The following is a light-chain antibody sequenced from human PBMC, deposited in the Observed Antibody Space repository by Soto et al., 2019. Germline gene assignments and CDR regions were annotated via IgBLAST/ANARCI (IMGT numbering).Light chain of an antibody. Sequence: LTQPASVSGSPGQSITISCTGTSSDVGTYNLVSWYQQHPGRAPKLIIYEVDSRTSGISDRFSGSKSGNTASLTISGLQPEDEADYYCSSFTNTNSLEDWVFGGGTKVTVL. J-gene: IGLJ3*02. CDR1: SSDVGTYNL. CDR2: EVD. CDR3: SSFTNTNSLEDWV. V-gene: IGLV2-14*02.